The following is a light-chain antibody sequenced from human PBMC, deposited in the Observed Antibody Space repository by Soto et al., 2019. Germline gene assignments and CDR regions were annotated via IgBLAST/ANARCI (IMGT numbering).Light chain of an antibody. CDR2: SAS. J-gene: IGKJ4*01. V-gene: IGKV1-9*01. Sequence: DIQLTQSPSFLSAYVGDKVTITCRASQGMSTYLAWYQQKPGKVPKLLIRSASTLQSGVPPRFSGGGSGTEFSLTISTLQPDDSGIYYCQLLIRYQLAFGGGTNVEIK. CDR1: QGMSTY. CDR3: QLLIRYQLA.